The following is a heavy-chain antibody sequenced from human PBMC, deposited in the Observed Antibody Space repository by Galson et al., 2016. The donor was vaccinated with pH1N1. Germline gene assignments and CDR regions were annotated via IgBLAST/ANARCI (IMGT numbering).Heavy chain of an antibody. CDR2: IKQDGSEL. CDR3: ARRYFDL. CDR1: GFTFSSYW. Sequence: SLRLFCAASGFTFSSYWMHWVRQAPGKGLEWVANIKQDGSELYYVGSVKGRFTISRDNAKSSLYLQMNSLRAEDTAVYYCARRYFDLWGRGTLVTVSS. V-gene: IGHV3-7*01. J-gene: IGHJ2*01.